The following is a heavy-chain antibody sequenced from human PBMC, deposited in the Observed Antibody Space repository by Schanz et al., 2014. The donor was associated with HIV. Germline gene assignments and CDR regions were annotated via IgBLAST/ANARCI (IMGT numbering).Heavy chain of an antibody. Sequence: EVQLVESGGDLLKPGGSLRLSCVASGFTFANAWMSWVRQAPGKGLEWVSVVYIGDSTFYANSVKGRFTISRDNAKNSLYLQMNSLRAEDTAVYYCARDPLYYYDSSGPADYWGQGTLVTVSS. CDR2: VYIGDST. J-gene: IGHJ4*02. CDR3: ARDPLYYYDSSGPADY. CDR1: GFTFANAW. V-gene: IGHV3-66*01. D-gene: IGHD3-22*01.